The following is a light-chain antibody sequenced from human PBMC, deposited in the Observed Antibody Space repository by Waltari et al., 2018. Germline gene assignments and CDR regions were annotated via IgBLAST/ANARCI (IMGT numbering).Light chain of an antibody. V-gene: IGLV2-14*01. Sequence: QSALTQPASVSASPGQSITLSCTATSSDVGDNNYVSWYQQFPGKAPQLIIYDVSNRPSGVSNRFSGSKSGNTASLTISGLQAEDEADYSCTTHTSSSTYVFGTGTKVSVL. CDR1: SSDVGDNNY. CDR2: DVS. J-gene: IGLJ1*01. CDR3: TTHTSSSTYV.